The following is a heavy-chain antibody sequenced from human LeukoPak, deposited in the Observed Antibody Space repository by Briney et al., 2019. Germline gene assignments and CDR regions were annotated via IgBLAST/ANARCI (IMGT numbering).Heavy chain of an antibody. V-gene: IGHV3-23*01. CDR2: ISGSGGST. J-gene: IGHJ3*02. CDR1: GFTFTSYA. CDR3: AKDLRTTVTTDDAFDI. Sequence: GGSLRLSCAASGFTFTSYAMSWVRQAPGKGLEWVSGISGSGGSTYYADSVKGRFTISRDNSKNTLYLQMNSLRAEDTAVYYCAKDLRTTVTTDDAFDIWGPGTMVAVSS. D-gene: IGHD4-17*01.